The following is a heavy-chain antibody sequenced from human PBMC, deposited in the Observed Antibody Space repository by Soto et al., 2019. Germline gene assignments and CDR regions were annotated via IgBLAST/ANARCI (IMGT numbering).Heavy chain of an antibody. D-gene: IGHD2-15*01. CDR2: ISGNGVYI. CDR1: GFNFDDSA. V-gene: IGHV3-9*01. CDR3: VKVGYCSGGGCPGYYDP. J-gene: IGHJ5*02. Sequence: EMQLVESGGGLVQPGRSMRLSCVASGFNFDDSAMPWVRQVPGKGLEWVSGISGNGVYIVCADSVKGRFTISRDNAKNSLYLQMNSLTSEDTVLYHCVKVGYCSGGGCPGYYDPWGQGTLVTVSS.